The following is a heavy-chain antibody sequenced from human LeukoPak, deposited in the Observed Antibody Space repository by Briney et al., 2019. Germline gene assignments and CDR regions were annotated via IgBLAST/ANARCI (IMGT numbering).Heavy chain of an antibody. CDR1: GYTFTGYY. V-gene: IGHV1-2*02. J-gene: IGHJ4*02. D-gene: IGHD3-10*01. CDR2: INPNSGGT. CDR3: ASGMVRGDHRDY. Sequence: ASVKVSCKASGYTFTGYYMHWVRQAPGQGLEWMGWINPNSGGTNYAQKLQGRVTMTRDTSISTAYMELSRLRSDDTAVYYCASGMVRGDHRDYWGQRTLVTVSS.